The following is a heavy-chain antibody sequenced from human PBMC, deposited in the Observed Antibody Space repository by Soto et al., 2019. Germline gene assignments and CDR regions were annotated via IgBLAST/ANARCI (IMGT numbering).Heavy chain of an antibody. V-gene: IGHV4-30-2*01. J-gene: IGHJ4*02. CDR2: IYHSGST. Sequence: SETLSLTCAVSGGSISSGGYSWSWLPQPQGKGLEWTGYIYHSGSTYYNPSLKSRVPIPVDRSKNQFSLKLCSVTAADTAVYYCGRGPNYWGQGTLGTDSS. CDR3: GRGPNY. CDR1: GGSISSGGYS.